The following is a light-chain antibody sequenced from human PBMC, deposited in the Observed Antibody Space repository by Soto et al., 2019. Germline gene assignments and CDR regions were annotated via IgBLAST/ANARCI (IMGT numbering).Light chain of an antibody. CDR3: QQFGASLTWT. Sequence: EIVMTQSPGTLSVSPGERATLSCRASQSIGNYLAWFQQKPGQPPRLLIYGASSRATGIPDRFSGSGSGTDFTLTISRLEPEDFAVYYCQQFGASLTWTFGQGTKVEIK. V-gene: IGKV3-20*01. J-gene: IGKJ1*01. CDR2: GAS. CDR1: QSIGNY.